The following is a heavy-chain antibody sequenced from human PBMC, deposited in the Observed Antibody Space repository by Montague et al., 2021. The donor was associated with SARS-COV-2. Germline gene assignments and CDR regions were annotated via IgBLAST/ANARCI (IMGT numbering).Heavy chain of an antibody. V-gene: IGHV4-59*01. CDR3: ARGSYGSDAFDI. J-gene: IGHJ3*02. D-gene: IGHD5-18*01. CDR1: GGSISNYY. CDR2: IYYSGST. Sequence: SETLSLTCTVSGGSISNYYWSWIRQPPGEGLEWIGYIYYSGSTNYNPSLKSRVTISLDTSKNQFSLKLNSVTAADTAVYYCARGSYGSDAFDIWGRGTMVTVSS.